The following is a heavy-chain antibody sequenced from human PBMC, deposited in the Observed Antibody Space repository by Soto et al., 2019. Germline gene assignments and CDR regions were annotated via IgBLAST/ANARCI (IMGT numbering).Heavy chain of an antibody. D-gene: IGHD3-22*01. CDR3: ARDGSSGYYYGY. CDR2: ISAYNGNT. CDR1: GYTFTSSG. J-gene: IGHJ4*02. Sequence: QVQLVQSGAEVKKPGASVKVSCKASGYTFTSSGISWVRQAPGQGLQWMGWISAYNGNTNYAQKLQGRVSITTDTSTSTAYMELRSLRSDDTAVYSCARDGSSGYYYGYWGQGTLVTVSS. V-gene: IGHV1-18*01.